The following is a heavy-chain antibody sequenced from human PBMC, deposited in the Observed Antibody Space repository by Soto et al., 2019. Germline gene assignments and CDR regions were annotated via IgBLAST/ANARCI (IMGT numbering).Heavy chain of an antibody. CDR3: AKNVWGGYFDKTYYFDY. D-gene: IGHD3-22*01. CDR1: GFTFSSYV. Sequence: EVQLLESGGGLVQPGGSLRLSCAASGFTFSSYVMSWVRQAPGKGLEWVSAITGTGSTTYYADSVKGRFTISRDNSKDTMYLQMSSLRAEDTAVYYCAKNVWGGYFDKTYYFDYWGQGSLVTVSS. CDR2: ITGTGSTT. V-gene: IGHV3-23*01. J-gene: IGHJ4*02.